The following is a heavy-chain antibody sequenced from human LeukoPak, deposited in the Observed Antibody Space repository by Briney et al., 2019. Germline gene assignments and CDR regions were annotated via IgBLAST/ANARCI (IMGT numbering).Heavy chain of an antibody. CDR1: GGSISSYY. V-gene: IGHV4-59*01. Sequence: SETLSLTCTVSGGSISSYYWSWIRQPPGKGLEWIGYIYYSGSTNYNPSLKGRVTIPVDTSKNQFSLKLSSVTAADTAVYYCARVRSSSWDNWFDPWGQGTLVTVSS. CDR2: IYYSGST. CDR3: ARVRSSSWDNWFDP. J-gene: IGHJ5*02. D-gene: IGHD6-13*01.